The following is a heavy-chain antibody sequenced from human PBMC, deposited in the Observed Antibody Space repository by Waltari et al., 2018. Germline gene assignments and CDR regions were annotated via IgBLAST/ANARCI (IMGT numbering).Heavy chain of an antibody. CDR2: ISGEGSTI. Sequence: EVQLVESGGGLVQPGGSLRLSCAASGFTLSGPWLHWVGKVRGKGLLWVSRISGEGSTINYADAVKGRFTISRDTAKNTLYLQMNSLRAEDTAVYYCARGADLRGQGILVTVSS. V-gene: IGHV3-74*01. CDR3: ARGADL. CDR1: GFTLSGPW. J-gene: IGHJ4*02. D-gene: IGHD3-3*01.